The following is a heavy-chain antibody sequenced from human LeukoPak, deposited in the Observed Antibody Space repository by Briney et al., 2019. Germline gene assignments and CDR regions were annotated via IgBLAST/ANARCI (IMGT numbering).Heavy chain of an antibody. CDR2: ISFDETEK. CDR3: ARDLGHIIDY. Sequence: GGSLRLSCEASGFTFSSYGMHWVRQAPGKGLEWVAVISFDETEKRYAGSVEGRFAISRDNFRNTLYLQMNSLRAEDTAVYYCARDLGHIIDYWGQGTLVPVSS. V-gene: IGHV3-30*03. CDR1: GFTFSSYG. J-gene: IGHJ4*02.